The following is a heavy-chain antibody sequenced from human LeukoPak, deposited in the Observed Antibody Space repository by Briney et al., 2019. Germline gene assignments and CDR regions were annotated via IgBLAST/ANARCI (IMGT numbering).Heavy chain of an antibody. CDR2: IYYSGST. CDR3: ARGFSGYDGAFDI. D-gene: IGHD5-12*01. J-gene: IGHJ3*02. V-gene: IGHV4-59*01. CDR1: GGSISSYY. Sequence: SETLSLTCSVSGGSISSYYWSWIRQPPGKGLEWIGYIYYSGSTNYNPSLKSRVTISVDTSKNQFSLKLSSVTAADTAVYYCARGFSGYDGAFDIWGQGTMVTVSS.